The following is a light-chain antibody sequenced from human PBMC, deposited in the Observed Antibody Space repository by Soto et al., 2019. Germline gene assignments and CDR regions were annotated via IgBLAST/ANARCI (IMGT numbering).Light chain of an antibody. Sequence: QSVLTQPPSASGTPGQRVTFPCLGTGSNTGGNTVSWYQHLPGTAPKLLIYSNNQRPSGLTDRFSGFKSGTSASLAISGLQSEDEADYYCAAWDDSLNGPLFGGGTKLTVL. CDR2: SNN. CDR3: AAWDDSLNGPL. V-gene: IGLV1-44*01. CDR1: GSNTGGNT. J-gene: IGLJ2*01.